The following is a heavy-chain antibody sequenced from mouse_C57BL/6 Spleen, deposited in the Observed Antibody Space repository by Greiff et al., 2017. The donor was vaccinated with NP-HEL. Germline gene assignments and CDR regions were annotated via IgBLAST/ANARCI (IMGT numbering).Heavy chain of an antibody. CDR2: ISSGGDYI. CDR1: GFTFSSYA. J-gene: IGHJ3*01. V-gene: IGHV5-9-1*02. CDR3: TREGHGKAY. Sequence: DVMLVESGEGLVKPGGSLKLSCAASGFTFSSYAMSWVRQTPEKRLEWVAYISSGGDYIYYADTVKGRFTISRDNARNTLYLQMSSLKSEDTAMYYCTREGHGKAYWGQGTLVTVSA. D-gene: IGHD2-1*01.